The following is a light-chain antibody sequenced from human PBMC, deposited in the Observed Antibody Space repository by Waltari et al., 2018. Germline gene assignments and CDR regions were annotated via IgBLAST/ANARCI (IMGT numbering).Light chain of an antibody. V-gene: IGLV3-1*01. Sequence: SYDLTQPTSVSVSPGQTGSISCSGDNLGDEHACWYQKKAGQSPILVIFEDDKRPSGIPGRVSGSKSGNTATLTISGAQSSDEADYYCQTWDRKSLVFGGGTKLTVL. CDR3: QTWDRKSLV. CDR1: NLGDEH. J-gene: IGLJ3*02. CDR2: EDD.